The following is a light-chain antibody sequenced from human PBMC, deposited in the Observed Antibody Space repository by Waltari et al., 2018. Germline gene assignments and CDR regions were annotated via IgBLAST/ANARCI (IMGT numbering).Light chain of an antibody. Sequence: EIVLTQSPATLSLSPGERATLSCRASQTVRSNYLAWYQQKSGLAPRLLIYDASKRDTCIPDRFSGSGSVTDFTLTITRLEPEDFAVYFCQQYLSSPWTFGLGTKVEIK. CDR1: QTVRSNY. CDR2: DAS. V-gene: IGKV3D-20*01. CDR3: QQYLSSPWT. J-gene: IGKJ1*01.